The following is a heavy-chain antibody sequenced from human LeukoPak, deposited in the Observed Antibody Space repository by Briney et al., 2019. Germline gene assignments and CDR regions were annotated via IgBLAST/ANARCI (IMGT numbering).Heavy chain of an antibody. V-gene: IGHV4-34*01. CDR3: ARHRDTAGYYFDY. D-gene: IGHD5-18*01. CDR2: INHSGST. Sequence: SETLSLTCAVYGGSFSGYYWSWIRQPPGKGLEWIGEINHSGSTNYNPSLKSRVTISVDTSKNQFSLQLSSVTAADTALYYCARHRDTAGYYFDYWGQGTLVTVSS. CDR1: GGSFSGYY. J-gene: IGHJ4*02.